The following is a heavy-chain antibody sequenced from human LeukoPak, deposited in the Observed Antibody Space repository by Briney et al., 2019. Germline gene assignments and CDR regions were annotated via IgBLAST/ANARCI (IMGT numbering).Heavy chain of an antibody. J-gene: IGHJ6*02. CDR3: TRHDVVAVIGHGMAV. Sequence: SETLSLTCNVSGASIGSYFWSWIRQPPGKGLEWIGYISQNGYTKYTPSLKSRVTISRDTSENQFSLILSSVTAADTAVYYCTRHDVVAVIGHGMAVWGQGTTVTVSS. V-gene: IGHV4-59*08. CDR2: ISQNGYT. CDR1: GASIGSYF. D-gene: IGHD2-15*01.